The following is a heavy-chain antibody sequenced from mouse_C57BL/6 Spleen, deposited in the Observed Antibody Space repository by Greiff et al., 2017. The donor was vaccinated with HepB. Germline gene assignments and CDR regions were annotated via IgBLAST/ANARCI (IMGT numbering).Heavy chain of an antibody. CDR3: ARSDYGWGY. D-gene: IGHD2-2*01. CDR1: GYAFSSSW. CDR2: IYPGDGDT. J-gene: IGHJ2*01. V-gene: IGHV1-82*01. Sequence: VKLQESGPELVKPGASVKISCKASGYAFSSSWMNWVKQRPGKGLEWIGRIYPGDGDTNYNGKFKGKATLTADKSSSTAYMQLSSLTSEDSAVYFCARSDYGWGYWGQGTTLTVSS.